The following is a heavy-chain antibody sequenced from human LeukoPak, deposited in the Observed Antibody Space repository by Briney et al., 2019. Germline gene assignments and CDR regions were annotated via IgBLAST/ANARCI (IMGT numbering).Heavy chain of an antibody. Sequence: PGGSLRLSCAASGFTFSSYSMNWVRQAPGKGLEWVSSISSSSSYIYYADSVKGRFTISRDNAKNSLYLQMNSLRAEDTAVYYCARDPTDEPYFDYWGQGTLVTVSS. CDR1: GFTFSSYS. V-gene: IGHV3-21*01. J-gene: IGHJ4*02. CDR3: ARDPTDEPYFDY. D-gene: IGHD1-1*01. CDR2: ISSSSSYI.